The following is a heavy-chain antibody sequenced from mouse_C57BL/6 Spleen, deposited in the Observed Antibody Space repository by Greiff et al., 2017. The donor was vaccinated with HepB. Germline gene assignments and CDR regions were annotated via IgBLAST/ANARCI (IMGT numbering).Heavy chain of an antibody. V-gene: IGHV1-64*01. CDR3: ARNYGSSYWYFDV. D-gene: IGHD1-1*01. Sequence: VQLQESGAELVKPGASVKLSCKASGYTFTSYWMHWVKQRPGQGLEWIGMIHPNSGSTNYNEKFKSKATLTVDKSSSTACMQLSSLTSEDSAVYYCARNYGSSYWYFDVWGTGTTVTVSS. CDR2: IHPNSGST. J-gene: IGHJ1*03. CDR1: GYTFTSYW.